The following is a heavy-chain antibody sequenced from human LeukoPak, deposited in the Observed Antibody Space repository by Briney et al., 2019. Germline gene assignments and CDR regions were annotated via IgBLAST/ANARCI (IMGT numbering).Heavy chain of an antibody. CDR3: ARGFDYADFWFDP. V-gene: IGHV4-39*01. CDR2: IYHSGST. CDR1: GGSISSSSYY. Sequence: SETLSLTCTVSGGSISSSSYYWGWIRQPPGKGLEWIGSIYHSGSTYYNPSLKSRVTISVDTSKNQFSLKLSSVTAADTAVYYCARGFDYADFWFDPWGQGTLVTVSS. D-gene: IGHD4-17*01. J-gene: IGHJ5*02.